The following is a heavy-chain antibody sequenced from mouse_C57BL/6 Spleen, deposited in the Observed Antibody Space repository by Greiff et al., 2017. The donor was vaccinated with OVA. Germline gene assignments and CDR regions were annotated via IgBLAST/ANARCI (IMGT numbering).Heavy chain of an antibody. Sequence: EVMLVESGGGLVKPGGSLKLSCAASGFTFSDYGVHWVRQAPEKGLEWVAYISSGSSTIYYADTVKGRFTISRDNAKNTLFLQMTSLRSEDTAMYYCARGWYCDVWGTGTTVTVSS. J-gene: IGHJ1*03. CDR2: ISSGSSTI. CDR3: ARGWYCDV. V-gene: IGHV5-17*01. CDR1: GFTFSDYG.